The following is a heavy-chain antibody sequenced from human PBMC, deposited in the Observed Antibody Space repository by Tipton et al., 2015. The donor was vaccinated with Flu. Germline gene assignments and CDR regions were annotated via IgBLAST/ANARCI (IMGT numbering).Heavy chain of an antibody. V-gene: IGHV4-39*01. Sequence: GLVKPSETLSLTCTVSGGSISSDSYYWGWIRQPPGKGLEWIGNIYYSESTYYNPSLKSRVTISVDSSKKQFSLRLNSVTAADTAVYYCARSSGYRGYFDPWGQGTLVTVSS. CDR3: ARSSGYRGYFDP. J-gene: IGHJ4*02. CDR2: IYYSEST. CDR1: GGSISSDSYY. D-gene: IGHD5-12*01.